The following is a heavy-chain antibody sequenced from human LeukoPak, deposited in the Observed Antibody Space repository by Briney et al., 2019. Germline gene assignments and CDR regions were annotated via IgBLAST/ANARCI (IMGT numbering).Heavy chain of an antibody. Sequence: GGSLRLSCAASGFIFNNYWMHWVRQLPAQGLELLSRGDGDETGTSYADSAKGRCTISRDKAKNTLNLQMNSVRVEDTAVYYCPTIFEFWGQGILVTVSS. CDR3: PTIFEF. J-gene: IGHJ4*02. V-gene: IGHV3-74*01. CDR1: GFIFNNYW. CDR2: GDGDETGT.